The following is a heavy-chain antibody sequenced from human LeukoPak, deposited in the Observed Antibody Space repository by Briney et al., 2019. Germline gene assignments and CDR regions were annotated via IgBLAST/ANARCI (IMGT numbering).Heavy chain of an antibody. CDR2: IYYSGST. V-gene: IGHV4-59*01. CDR1: GGSISRYY. D-gene: IGHD6-13*01. CDR3: ARDSSSWPGVFDY. Sequence: PSETLSLTCTVSGGSISRYYWSWIRQPPGKGLEWIGYIYYSGSTNYNPSLKSRVTISVDTSKNQFSLKLSSVTAADTAVYYCARDSSSWPGVFDYWGRGTLVTVSS. J-gene: IGHJ4*02.